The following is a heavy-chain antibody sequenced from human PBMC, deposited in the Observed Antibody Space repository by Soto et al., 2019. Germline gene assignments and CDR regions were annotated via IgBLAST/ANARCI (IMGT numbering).Heavy chain of an antibody. CDR2: IYYSGST. J-gene: IGHJ6*02. CDR3: ARGIGGTPQVYYYGMDV. V-gene: IGHV4-30-4*01. Sequence: SETLSLTCTVSGGSISSGDDYWSWIRQPPGKGLEWIGYIYYSGSTYYNPSLKSRVAISVDTSKNQFSLKLSSVTAADTAVYYCARGIGGTPQVYYYGMDVWGQGTTVTVSS. D-gene: IGHD1-26*01. CDR1: GGSISSGDDY.